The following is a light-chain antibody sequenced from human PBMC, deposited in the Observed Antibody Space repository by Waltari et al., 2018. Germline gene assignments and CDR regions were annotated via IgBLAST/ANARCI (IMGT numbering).Light chain of an antibody. J-gene: IGLJ3*02. V-gene: IGLV2-14*03. CDR2: DVS. Sequence: QSALTQPASVSGSPGQSITISCTGTASDVAFYNYVSWYQQHPGKAPKVIIYDVSERPSGASNRFSGSKSGNTAYLTISGLQAEDEADYYCNSYTGSSSWVFGGGTKLTV. CDR1: ASDVAFYNY. CDR3: NSYTGSSSWV.